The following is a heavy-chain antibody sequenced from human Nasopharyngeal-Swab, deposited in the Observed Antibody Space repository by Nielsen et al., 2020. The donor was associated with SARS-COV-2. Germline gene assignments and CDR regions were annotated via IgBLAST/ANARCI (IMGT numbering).Heavy chain of an antibody. Sequence: GGSLRLSCAASGFTFSDYYMSWIRQAQGKGLEWVSYISSSGSTIYYADSVKGRFTISRDNAKNSLYLQMNSLRAEDTAVYYCAISSGYYYPGFDYWGQGTLVTVSS. CDR1: GFTFSDYY. V-gene: IGHV3-11*01. D-gene: IGHD3-22*01. CDR2: ISSSGSTI. J-gene: IGHJ4*02. CDR3: AISSGYYYPGFDY.